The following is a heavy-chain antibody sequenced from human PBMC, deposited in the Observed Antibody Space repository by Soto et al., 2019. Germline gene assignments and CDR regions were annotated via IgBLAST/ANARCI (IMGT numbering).Heavy chain of an antibody. D-gene: IGHD3-10*01. CDR3: ARAKITMVRGVIIMDYYYGMDV. CDR2: INPTGGST. J-gene: IGHJ6*02. Sequence: QVQLVQSGAEVKKPGASVKVSCKASGYTFTSYYMHWVRQAPGQGLEWMGIINPTGGSTSYAQKLQGRVTMTRDTSTSTVYMELSSLRSEDTAVYYCARAKITMVRGVIIMDYYYGMDVWGQGTTVTVSS. CDR1: GYTFTSYY. V-gene: IGHV1-46*01.